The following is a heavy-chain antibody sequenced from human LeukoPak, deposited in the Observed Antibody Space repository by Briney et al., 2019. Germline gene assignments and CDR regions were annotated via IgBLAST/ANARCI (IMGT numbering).Heavy chain of an antibody. CDR3: VVTRAEYFQH. J-gene: IGHJ1*01. Sequence: SVKVSCKASGGTFSSYAISWVRPAPGQGLEWMGGIIPIFGTANYAQKFQGRVTITADESTSTAYMELSSLRSEDTAVYYCVVTRAEYFQHWGQGTLVTVSS. V-gene: IGHV1-69*13. CDR2: IIPIFGTA. D-gene: IGHD2-2*01. CDR1: GGTFSSYA.